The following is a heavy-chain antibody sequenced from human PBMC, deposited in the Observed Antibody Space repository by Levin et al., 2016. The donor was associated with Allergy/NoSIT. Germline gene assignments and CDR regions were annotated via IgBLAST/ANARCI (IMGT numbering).Heavy chain of an antibody. D-gene: IGHD2-15*01. CDR2: INPNSGGT. CDR3: GVVVVYSQREHDAFDI. Sequence: ASVKVSCKASGYTFTGYYMHWVRQAPGQGLEWMGWINPNSGGTNYAQKFQGRVTMTRDTSISTAYMELSRLRSDDTAVYYCGVVVVYSQREHDAFDIWGQGTMVTVSS. J-gene: IGHJ3*02. V-gene: IGHV1-2*02. CDR1: GYTFTGYY.